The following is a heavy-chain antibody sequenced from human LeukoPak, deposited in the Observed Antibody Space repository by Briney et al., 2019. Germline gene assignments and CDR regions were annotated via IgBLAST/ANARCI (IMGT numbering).Heavy chain of an antibody. J-gene: IGHJ4*02. V-gene: IGHV3-23*01. Sequence: GGSLRLSCAASGFTFSSYAMSWVRQAPGKGLEWVSTISGSDDSTYYADPVKGRFTISRDNSKNTLYLQMNSLRAEDTAVYYCAKNYYGSSGYWLFDYWGQGTLVTVSS. CDR3: AKNYYGSSGYWLFDY. D-gene: IGHD3-22*01. CDR2: ISGSDDST. CDR1: GFTFSSYA.